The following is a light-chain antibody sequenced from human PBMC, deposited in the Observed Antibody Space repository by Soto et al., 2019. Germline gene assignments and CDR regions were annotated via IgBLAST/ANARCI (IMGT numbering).Light chain of an antibody. V-gene: IGKV1-39*01. Sequence: DIQMTQSPSSLSASVGDRVTITCRASQTISTYLNWYQQKPGKAPKLLIYAASTLQSGVPSRFSGSGSGTDFTLTINSLQPEDFATYYCQQSHGIPYTFGQGTKLEI. CDR2: AAS. CDR1: QTISTY. J-gene: IGKJ2*01. CDR3: QQSHGIPYT.